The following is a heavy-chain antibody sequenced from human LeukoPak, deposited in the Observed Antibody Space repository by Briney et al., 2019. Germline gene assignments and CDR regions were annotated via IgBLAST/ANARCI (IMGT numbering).Heavy chain of an antibody. J-gene: IGHJ4*02. D-gene: IGHD3-10*01. CDR3: ARHSRSVDYGSGSYTWDY. V-gene: IGHV4-39*01. Sequence: SETLSLTCTVSGGSIRSTKYYWGWIRQPPGKGLEWIASIYYSGSTYYNLSLKSRVTISVDTSRNQFSLKLSSVTAADTAVYYCARHSRSVDYGSGSYTWDYWGQGTLVTVSS. CDR1: GGSIRSTKYY. CDR2: IYYSGST.